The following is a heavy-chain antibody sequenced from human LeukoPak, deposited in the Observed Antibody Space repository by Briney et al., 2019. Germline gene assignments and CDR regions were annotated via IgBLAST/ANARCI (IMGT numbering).Heavy chain of an antibody. V-gene: IGHV3-33*01. CDR2: IWYDGSNK. D-gene: IGHD4-17*01. J-gene: IGHJ6*03. CDR3: AREVTVKNYYYYYMDV. Sequence: QPGRSLRLSCAASGFTFSSYGMHWVRQAPGKGLEWVAVIWYDGSNKYYADSVEGRFTISRDNSKNTLYLQMNSLRAEDTAVYYCAREVTVKNYYYYYMDVWGKGTTVTVSS. CDR1: GFTFSSYG.